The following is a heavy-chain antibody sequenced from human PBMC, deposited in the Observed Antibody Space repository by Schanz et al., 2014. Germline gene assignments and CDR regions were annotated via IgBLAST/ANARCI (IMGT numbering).Heavy chain of an antibody. J-gene: IGHJ4*02. CDR2: IHYDGTYK. V-gene: IGHV3-30*02. CDR1: GFIFRTYG. Sequence: QVHLVESGGGVVQPGGSLRLSCAASGFIFRTYGMHWVRQAPGKGLEWVAFIHYDGTYKYYPDSVKGRFTISRDNSENTLYLQMISLRAEDTAVYYCAKLDGYAYGSMGQEYFDYWGQGTLVAVSS. D-gene: IGHD5-18*01. CDR3: AKLDGYAYGSMGQEYFDY.